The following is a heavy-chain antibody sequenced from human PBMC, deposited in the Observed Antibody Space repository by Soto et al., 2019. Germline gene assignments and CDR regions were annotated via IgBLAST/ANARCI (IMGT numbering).Heavy chain of an antibody. J-gene: IGHJ5*02. CDR2: IYYSGST. V-gene: IGHV4-59*01. Sequence: PSETLSLTCTVSGGSISSYYWSWIRQPPGKGLEWIGYIYYSGSTNYNPSLKSRVTISVDTSKNQFSLKLSSVTAADTAVYYCARREYYDFWSGYPGSWFDPWGQGTLVTVSS. D-gene: IGHD3-3*01. CDR1: GGSISSYY. CDR3: ARREYYDFWSGYPGSWFDP.